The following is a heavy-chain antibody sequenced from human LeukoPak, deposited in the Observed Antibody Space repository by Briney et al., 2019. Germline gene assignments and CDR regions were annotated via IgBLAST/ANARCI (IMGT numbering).Heavy chain of an antibody. V-gene: IGHV3-66*01. D-gene: IGHD3/OR15-3a*01. CDR3: ATIGTGDYREDS. CDR1: GSSVRNNY. Sequence: GGSLRLSCVVSGSSVRNNYVSWVRQAPWMGLEWVSVSYAGDTIHYADSVKGRFTISRDNSKNTVYLQMNSLRAEDTALYYCATIGTGDYREDSWGQGTLVTVSS. J-gene: IGHJ4*02. CDR2: SYAGDTI.